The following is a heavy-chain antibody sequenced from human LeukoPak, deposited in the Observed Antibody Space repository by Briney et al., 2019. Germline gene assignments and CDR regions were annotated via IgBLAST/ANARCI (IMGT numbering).Heavy chain of an antibody. Sequence: PGGSLRLSCAASGFTFSSYAMSWVRQAPGKGLEWVSAISGSGGSTYYADSVKGRFTISRDNSKNTLYLQMNSLRAEDTAVYYCAKRIVGANKDSGGMDVWGQGTTVTVSS. J-gene: IGHJ6*02. D-gene: IGHD1-26*01. CDR3: AKRIVGANKDSGGMDV. CDR2: ISGSGGST. CDR1: GFTFSSYA. V-gene: IGHV3-23*01.